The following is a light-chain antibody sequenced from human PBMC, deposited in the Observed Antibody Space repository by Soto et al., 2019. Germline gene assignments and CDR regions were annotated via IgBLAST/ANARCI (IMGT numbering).Light chain of an antibody. J-gene: IGKJ1*01. CDR1: QSLLHSNEYNY. CDR3: MQALQTPWT. V-gene: IGKV2-28*01. Sequence: DIVMTQSPLSLPVTPGEPASISCRSSQSLLHSNEYNYLDWYLQTPGQSPQLLIYLGSNRASGVPDRFSGSGSVTDFTLKISRVEAEDVGVYYCMQALQTPWTFGQGTKVEIK. CDR2: LGS.